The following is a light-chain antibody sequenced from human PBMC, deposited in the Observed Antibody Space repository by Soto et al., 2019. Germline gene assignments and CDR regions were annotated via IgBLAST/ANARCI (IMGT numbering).Light chain of an antibody. Sequence: QSVLTQPPSVSGAPGQRVTISCTGSSSNIGAGYDVHWYQQLPGSAPKLLIYGHINRPSGVPDRFSGSKSGTSASLAITGLQAEDEADYYCQSYDSSLSGSPVVFGGGTKLTVL. CDR2: GHI. CDR1: SSNIGAGYD. V-gene: IGLV1-40*01. J-gene: IGLJ2*01. CDR3: QSYDSSLSGSPVV.